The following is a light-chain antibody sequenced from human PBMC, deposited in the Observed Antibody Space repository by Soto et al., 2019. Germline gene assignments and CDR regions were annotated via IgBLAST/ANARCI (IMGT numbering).Light chain of an antibody. CDR2: DAS. J-gene: IGKJ4*01. CDR1: QSVSSY. CDR3: QQRSTWPLT. V-gene: IGKV3-11*01. Sequence: EIVLTQSPATLSLSPGERATLSCRASQSVSSYLAWYQQQPGQAPRLLIYDASNRATGIPARFSGSGSATDFTLTSSSLEPEDFAVYYCQQRSTWPLTFGVGTKVEIK.